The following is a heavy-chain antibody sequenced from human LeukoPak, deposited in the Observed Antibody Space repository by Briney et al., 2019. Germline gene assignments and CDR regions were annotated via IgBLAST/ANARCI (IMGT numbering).Heavy chain of an antibody. CDR3: ARRPLDKYYDFWSGYYREYYYYMDV. CDR2: IYTSGST. J-gene: IGHJ6*03. D-gene: IGHD3-3*01. V-gene: IGHV4-61*02. Sequence: SETLSLTCTVSGGSISSGSYYWSWIRQPAGKGLEWIGRIYTSGSTNYNPSLKSRVTISVDTSKNQFSLKLSSVTAADTAVYYCARRPLDKYYDFWSGYYREYYYYMDVWGKGTTVTVSS. CDR1: GGSISSGSYY.